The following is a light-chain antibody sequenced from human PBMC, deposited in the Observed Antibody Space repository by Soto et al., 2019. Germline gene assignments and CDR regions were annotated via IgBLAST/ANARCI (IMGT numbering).Light chain of an antibody. Sequence: QSALTQPASVSGSPGQSITISCTGTSSDVGAYNYVSWYQQHPGKAPKLMIYDVNIRPSGVSNRFSGSKSGNTASLTISCLHADDEADYYCTSWTTSTTMKFGGGTKLTVL. V-gene: IGLV2-14*01. J-gene: IGLJ2*01. CDR3: TSWTTSTTMK. CDR1: SSDVGAYNY. CDR2: DVN.